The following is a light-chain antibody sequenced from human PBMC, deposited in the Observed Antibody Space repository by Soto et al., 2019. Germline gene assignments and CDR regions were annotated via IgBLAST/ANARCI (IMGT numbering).Light chain of an antibody. CDR1: QSVSSN. J-gene: IGKJ4*01. CDR3: QQYNNWPRT. V-gene: IGKV3-15*01. Sequence: EVVMTQSPATLSVSLGYRATLSCRASQSVSSNLAWYQQKPGQAPRLLIYGASTRATGIPARFSGSGSGTEFTLTISSLQSEDFAVYSCQQYNNWPRTFGGGTKVEVK. CDR2: GAS.